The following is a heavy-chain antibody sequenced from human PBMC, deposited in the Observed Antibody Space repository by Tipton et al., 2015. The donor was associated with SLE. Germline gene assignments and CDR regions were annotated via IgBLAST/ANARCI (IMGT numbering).Heavy chain of an antibody. CDR2: IYHSGST. V-gene: IGHV4-38-2*02. CDR3: ARVPQGDERAPAAW. CDR1: GYSISSGYY. Sequence: VKPSETLSLTCTVSGYSISSGYYWAWIRQPPGKGLEWIASIYHSGSTFYNLSLKSRVTISADTSKNQLSLRLTSVTAADTAVYYCARVPQGDERAPAAWWGQGTLVIVSS. J-gene: IGHJ4*02. D-gene: IGHD3-16*01.